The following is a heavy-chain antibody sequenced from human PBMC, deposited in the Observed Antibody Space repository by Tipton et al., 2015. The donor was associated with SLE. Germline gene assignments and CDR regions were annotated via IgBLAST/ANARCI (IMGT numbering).Heavy chain of an antibody. CDR1: GFTFSTYA. D-gene: IGHD3-10*01. CDR2: ISYDGSNK. Sequence: SLRLSCAASGFTFSTYAMHWVRQAPGKGLEWVAVISYDGSNKYYADSVKGRFTISRDNSKNKLYLQMNNLRAEDAAIYYCVKDLDRGAGGSYWGQGTLVSVSS. J-gene: IGHJ4*02. CDR3: VKDLDRGAGGSY. V-gene: IGHV3-30*04.